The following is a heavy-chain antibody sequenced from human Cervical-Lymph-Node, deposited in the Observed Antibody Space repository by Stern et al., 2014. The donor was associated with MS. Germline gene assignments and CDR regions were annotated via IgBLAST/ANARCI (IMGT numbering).Heavy chain of an antibody. CDR3: ARGLYSSSSVWAY. CDR1: GDSISSGGYS. V-gene: IGHV4-30-2*01. Sequence: VQLVESGSGLVKPSQTLSLTCAVSGDSISSGGYSWSWIRPPPGKGLEWIGYMYHSGRSSYNPSLKSRVTISVDRSKNQFSLRLSSVTAADTAVYYCARGLYSSSSVWAYWGQGTLVTVSS. CDR2: MYHSGRS. D-gene: IGHD6-6*01. J-gene: IGHJ4*02.